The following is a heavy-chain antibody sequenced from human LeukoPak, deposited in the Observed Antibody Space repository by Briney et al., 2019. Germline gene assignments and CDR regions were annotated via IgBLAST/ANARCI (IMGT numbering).Heavy chain of an antibody. CDR1: GFTFNSYE. V-gene: IGHV3-48*03. CDR2: NSRSGTTI. Sequence: PGGSLRLSCAASGFTFNSYEMNWVRQAPGKGLEWVSYNSRSGTTIYNADSVKGRFTISRDNAKNSLYLQMNSLRAEDTAVYYCVGYYDILTGYYYWGQGTLVTVSS. CDR3: VGYYDILTGYYY. J-gene: IGHJ4*02. D-gene: IGHD3-9*01.